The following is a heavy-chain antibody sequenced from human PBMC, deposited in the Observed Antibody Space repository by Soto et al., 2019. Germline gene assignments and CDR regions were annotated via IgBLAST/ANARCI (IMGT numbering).Heavy chain of an antibody. CDR1: GYTFPTSG. V-gene: IGHV1-18*01. CDR3: ARQGSWADDYYSLDV. CDR2: ISTYNGDT. Sequence: QVQLVQSGPEVKKPGASVKVSCEASGYTFPTSGLTWVRQAPGQGLEWMGWISTYNGDTNSSQKFQGRVTMTADTSTCTVYMELLSLKSDNTAVYYCARQGSWADDYYSLDVWGQGTTVTVSS. D-gene: IGHD1-26*01. J-gene: IGHJ6*02.